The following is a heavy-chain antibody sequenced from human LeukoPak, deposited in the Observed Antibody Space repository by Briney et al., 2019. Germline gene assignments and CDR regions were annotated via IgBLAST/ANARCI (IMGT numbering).Heavy chain of an antibody. J-gene: IGHJ4*02. Sequence: PGGSLRLSRAASGFRFGYNAMNWVRQAPGKGLEWVSGISGSGDNTYYLESVRGRFTISRDNSKNTVYLQMTSLSADDTALYYCAKTAMIKVIATSYPKGLNYWGQGALVTASS. CDR1: GFRFGYNA. CDR2: ISGSGDNT. CDR3: AKTAMIKVIATSYPKGLNY. V-gene: IGHV3-23*01. D-gene: IGHD2-21*01.